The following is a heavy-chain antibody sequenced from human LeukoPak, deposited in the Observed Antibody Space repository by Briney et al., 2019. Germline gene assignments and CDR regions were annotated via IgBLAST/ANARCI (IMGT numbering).Heavy chain of an antibody. J-gene: IGHJ4*02. CDR1: GXTFTNYW. V-gene: IGHV5-51*01. Sequence: GESLKISCKASGXTFTNYWSGWVRQMSGKGLEWMGLIYPGDSYTRYSPSFQGQVTISADKSISTAYLQWSILKASDTAMYYCARQSRDGSKTRGYYFDYWAREPWSPSP. CDR3: ARQSRDGSKTRGYYFDY. CDR2: IYPGDSYT. D-gene: IGHD3-10*01.